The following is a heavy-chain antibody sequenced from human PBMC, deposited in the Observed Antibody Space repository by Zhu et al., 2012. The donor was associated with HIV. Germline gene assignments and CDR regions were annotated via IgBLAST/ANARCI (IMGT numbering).Heavy chain of an antibody. CDR2: INRSGDT. D-gene: IGHD3-10*01. CDR3: ARGYGSGSYYHY. Sequence: QVQLQQWGAGLLKPSETLSLTCAVYGGSFSGYYWGWIRQPPGKGLEWIGEINRSGDTNYNPSLKSRVTISVDTSKNQFSLKLNSVTAADTAVYYRARGYGSGSYYHYWGQGTLVTVSS. CDR1: GGSFSGYY. V-gene: IGHV4-34*01. J-gene: IGHJ4*02.